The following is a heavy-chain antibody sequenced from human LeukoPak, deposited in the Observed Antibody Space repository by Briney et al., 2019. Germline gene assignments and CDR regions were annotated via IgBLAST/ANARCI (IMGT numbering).Heavy chain of an antibody. CDR3: AKPKDNSLYCFDY. D-gene: IGHD1-20*01. CDR1: GFTFSSYA. V-gene: IGHV3-23*01. CDR2: ISGSGGGT. J-gene: IGHJ4*02. Sequence: GGSLRLSCAASGFTFSSYAMSWVRQAPEKGLEWVATISGSGGGTYYADSVRGRFTISRDDSENTLYLQMNSLRAEDTAVYYCAKPKDNSLYCFDYWGQETLVTVSS.